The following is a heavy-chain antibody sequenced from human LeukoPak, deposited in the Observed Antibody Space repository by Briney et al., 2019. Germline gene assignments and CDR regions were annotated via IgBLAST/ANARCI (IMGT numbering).Heavy chain of an antibody. CDR1: GGSISSGSYY. CDR2: INHSGST. Sequence: PSETLSLTCTVSGGSISSGSYYWSWIRQPAGKGLEWIGEINHSGSTNYNPSLKSRVTISVDTSKNQFSLKLRSVTAADTAVYYCARDRVGQQLVGRKYYYYMDVWGKGNTVTISS. V-gene: IGHV4-61*10. J-gene: IGHJ6*03. D-gene: IGHD6-13*01. CDR3: ARDRVGQQLVGRKYYYYMDV.